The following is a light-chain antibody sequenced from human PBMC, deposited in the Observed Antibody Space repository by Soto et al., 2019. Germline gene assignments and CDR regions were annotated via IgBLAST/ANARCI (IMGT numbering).Light chain of an antibody. CDR3: QRLNSYPWT. Sequence: IQLTQSPSSLSASVGDRVTITCRASQGISSYLAWYQQKPGKAPKLLIYAASTLQSGVPSRFSGSGSGTDFTLTISSLQPEDFATYYCQRLNSYPWTFGQGTKVDIK. CDR1: QGISSY. J-gene: IGKJ1*01. V-gene: IGKV1-9*01. CDR2: AAS.